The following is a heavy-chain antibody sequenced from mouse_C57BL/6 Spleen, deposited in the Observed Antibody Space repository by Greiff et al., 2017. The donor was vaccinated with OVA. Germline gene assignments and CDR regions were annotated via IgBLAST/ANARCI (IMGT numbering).Heavy chain of an antibody. D-gene: IGHD2-4*01. CDR3: TRDYYDYDWYFDV. Sequence: DVHLVESGEGLVKPGGSLKLSCAASGFTFSSYAMSWVRQTPEKRLEWVAYISSGGDYIYYADTVKGRFTISRDNARNTLYLQMSSLKSEDTAMYYCTRDYYDYDWYFDVWGTGTTVTVSS. CDR1: GFTFSSYA. J-gene: IGHJ1*03. V-gene: IGHV5-9-1*02. CDR2: ISSGGDYI.